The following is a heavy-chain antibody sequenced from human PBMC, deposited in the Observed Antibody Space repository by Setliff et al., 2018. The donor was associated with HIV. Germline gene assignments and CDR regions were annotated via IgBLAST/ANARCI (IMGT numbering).Heavy chain of an antibody. CDR3: AAGSGWLIDY. V-gene: IGHV3-7*01. Sequence: GSLRLSCAASGLTFSNYWMNWVRQAPGRGLEWVANIKQDGSEEYYVDSVKGRFTISRDNAKNSLSLQMNSLRAEDTAVYFCAAGSGWLIDYWGQGTLVTVSS. CDR1: GLTFSNYW. CDR2: IKQDGSEE. J-gene: IGHJ4*02. D-gene: IGHD6-19*01.